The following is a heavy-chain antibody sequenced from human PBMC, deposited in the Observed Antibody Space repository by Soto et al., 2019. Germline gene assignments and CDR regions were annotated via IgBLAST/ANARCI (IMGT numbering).Heavy chain of an antibody. CDR3: AKPLYSSGWSKFDY. J-gene: IGHJ4*02. CDR2: ISGSGGST. D-gene: IGHD6-19*01. CDR1: GFTFSSYA. V-gene: IGHV3-23*01. Sequence: EVQLLESGGGLGQPGGSLRLSCAASGFTFSSYAMSWVRQAPGKGLEWVSGISGSGGSTYYADSVNGRFTISRDNSKNTLYLQMNSLRAEDTAVYYCAKPLYSSGWSKFDYWGQGTLVTVSS.